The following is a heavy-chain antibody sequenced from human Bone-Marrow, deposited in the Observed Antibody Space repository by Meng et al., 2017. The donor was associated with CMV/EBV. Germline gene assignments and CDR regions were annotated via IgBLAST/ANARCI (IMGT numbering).Heavy chain of an antibody. V-gene: IGHV3-74*01. Sequence: GGSLRLSWAASGFTFSSYWMHWVRQAPGKGLVWVSRINSDGSSTSYADSVKGRFTISRDNAKNTLYLQMNSLRAEDTAVYYCARDGLESPFDYWGQGTLVTVSS. J-gene: IGHJ4*02. D-gene: IGHD1-1*01. CDR1: GFTFSSYW. CDR3: ARDGLESPFDY. CDR2: INSDGSST.